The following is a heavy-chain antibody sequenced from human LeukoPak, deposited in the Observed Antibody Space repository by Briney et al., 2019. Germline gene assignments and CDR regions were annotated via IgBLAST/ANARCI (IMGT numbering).Heavy chain of an antibody. CDR2: ISGSASST. CDR3: AKASGVTGTTRRALDY. CDR1: GFTFSNYA. Sequence: GGSLRLSCAASGFTFSNYAMSWVRQAPGKGLEWVSAISGSASSTYYADSVKGRFTISRDNSKNTLYLQMNSLRAEDTAVYYCAKASGVTGTTRRALDYWGQGTLVTVSS. D-gene: IGHD1-7*01. V-gene: IGHV3-23*01. J-gene: IGHJ4*02.